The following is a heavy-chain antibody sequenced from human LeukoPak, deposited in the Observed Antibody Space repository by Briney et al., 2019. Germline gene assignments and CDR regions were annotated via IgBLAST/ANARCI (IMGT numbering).Heavy chain of an antibody. Sequence: SSETLSLTCAVYGGSFSGYYWSWIRQPAGKGPEWIGRIYTSGSTNYNPSLKSRVTMSVDTSKNQFSLKLNSVTAAGTAVYYCARDQYYYGSGTPFDPWGQGTLVTVSS. CDR1: GGSFSGYY. J-gene: IGHJ5*02. D-gene: IGHD3-10*01. CDR2: IYTSGST. V-gene: IGHV4-4*07. CDR3: ARDQYYYGSGTPFDP.